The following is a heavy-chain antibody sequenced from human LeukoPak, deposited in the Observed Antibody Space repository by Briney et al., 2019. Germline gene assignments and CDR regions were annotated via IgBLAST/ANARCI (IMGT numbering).Heavy chain of an antibody. J-gene: IGHJ4*02. D-gene: IGHD3-22*01. V-gene: IGHV3-15*01. Sequence: GGSLRLSCAAPGLTLSNAWMHWVRQAPGKGLDWVGRIKRKSDGGTTDYAAPVNGRFTISRDDSTNTLYLQMNSLKIEDTAVYYCITDPYDWGQGTLVTVSS. CDR2: IKRKSDGGTT. CDR3: ITDPYD. CDR1: GLTLSNAW.